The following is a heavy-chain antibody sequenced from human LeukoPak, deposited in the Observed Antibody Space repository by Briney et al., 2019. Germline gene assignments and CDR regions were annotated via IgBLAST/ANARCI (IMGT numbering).Heavy chain of an antibody. Sequence: GGSLRLSCAASGFTFSSNWMHWVRQAPGKGLVWVSRINEDGSTTNYADSVKGRSTIFRDNAKNTLYLQMNSLRPEDTALYYCVKDRGLRNQWLQVTYDSWGQGTLVTVSS. J-gene: IGHJ4*02. D-gene: IGHD5-24*01. CDR1: GFTFSSNW. CDR3: VKDRGLRNQWLQVTYDS. V-gene: IGHV3-74*01. CDR2: INEDGSTT.